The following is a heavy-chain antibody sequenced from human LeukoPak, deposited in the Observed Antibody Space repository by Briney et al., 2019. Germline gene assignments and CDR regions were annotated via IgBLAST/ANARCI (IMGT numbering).Heavy chain of an antibody. D-gene: IGHD4-17*01. CDR1: GFTFSSYG. V-gene: IGHV3-30*02. J-gene: IGHJ4*02. Sequence: GGSLRLSCAASGFTFSSYGMHWVRQAPGKGLEWVAFIRNDGSNKYYADSVKGRFTISRDNSKNTLYLQMNSLRAEDTAVYYCAKTTVTTSAYWGQGTLVTVSS. CDR2: IRNDGSNK. CDR3: AKTTVTTSAY.